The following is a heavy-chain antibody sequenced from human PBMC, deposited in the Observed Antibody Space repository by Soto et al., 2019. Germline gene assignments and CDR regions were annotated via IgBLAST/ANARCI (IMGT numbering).Heavy chain of an antibody. V-gene: IGHV4-31*03. Sequence: QVQLQESGLGLVKPSQTLSLTCTVSGGSISSGGYYWSWIRQHPGKGLEWIGYIYYSGSTYYNPSLKSRVTISVDTSKNQFSLKLSSVTAADTAVYYCARSVAYRCMLGECNWFDPWGQGTLVTVSS. J-gene: IGHJ5*02. D-gene: IGHD2-8*01. CDR2: IYYSGST. CDR1: GGSISSGGYY. CDR3: ARSVAYRCMLGECNWFDP.